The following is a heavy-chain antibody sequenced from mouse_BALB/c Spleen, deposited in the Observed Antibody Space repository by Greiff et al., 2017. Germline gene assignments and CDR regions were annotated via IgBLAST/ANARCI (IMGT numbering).Heavy chain of an antibody. J-gene: IGHJ4*01. V-gene: IGHV5-6*01. D-gene: IGHD2-1*01. CDR3: ARHRKYGNLYYYAMDY. Sequence: DVHLVESGGDLVKPGGSLKLSCAASGFTFSSYGMSWVRQTPDKRLEWVATISSGGSYTYYPDSVKGRFTISRDNAKNTLYLQMSSLKSEDTAMYYCARHRKYGNLYYYAMDYWGQGTSVTVSS. CDR1: GFTFSSYG. CDR2: ISSGGSYT.